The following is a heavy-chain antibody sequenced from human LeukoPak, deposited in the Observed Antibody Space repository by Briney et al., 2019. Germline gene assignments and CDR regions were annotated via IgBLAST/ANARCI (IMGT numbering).Heavy chain of an antibody. D-gene: IGHD6-6*01. CDR3: ARDSSSYYFDY. J-gene: IGHJ4*02. CDR2: IYDGGST. V-gene: IGHV3-66*01. Sequence: GGSLRLSCAASGFTVSNNHMSWVRQAPGKGVEWVSVIYDGGSTNYAGSVKGRFTISRDNSKNTLYLQMNSLRAEDTAVYYCARDSSSYYFDYWGQGTLVTVSS. CDR1: GFTVSNNH.